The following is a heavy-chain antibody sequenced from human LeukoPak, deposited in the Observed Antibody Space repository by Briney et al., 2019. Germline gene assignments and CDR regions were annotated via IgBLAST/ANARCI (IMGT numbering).Heavy chain of an antibody. D-gene: IGHD5-18*01. CDR2: ISYDGSSK. CDR1: GFTFSTYA. J-gene: IGHJ3*02. Sequence: GGSLRLSCAAPGFTFSTYAMHWVRQAPGKGLEWVAVISYDGSSKYYADSVKGRFTISRDNSKNTLYLQMNSLRAEDTAVYYCARARSSYGYGDAFDIWGQGTMVTVSS. V-gene: IGHV3-30*04. CDR3: ARARSSYGYGDAFDI.